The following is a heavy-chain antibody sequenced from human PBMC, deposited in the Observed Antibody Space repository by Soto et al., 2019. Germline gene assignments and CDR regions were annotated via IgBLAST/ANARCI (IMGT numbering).Heavy chain of an antibody. CDR3: ARSGEHYYYYGMDV. V-gene: IGHV3-7*01. CDR1: GFTFSSYW. CDR2: IKQDGSEK. D-gene: IGHD6-19*01. Sequence: GGSLRLSCAASGFTFSSYWMSWVRQAPGKGLEWVANIKQDGSEKYYVDSVKGRFTISRDNAKNSLYLQMNSLRAEDTAVYYCARSGEHYYYYGMDVWGQGTTVTVSS. J-gene: IGHJ6*02.